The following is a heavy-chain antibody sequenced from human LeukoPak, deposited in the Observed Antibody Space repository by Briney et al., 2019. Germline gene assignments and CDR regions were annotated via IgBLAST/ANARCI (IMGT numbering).Heavy chain of an antibody. D-gene: IGHD1-26*01. CDR3: ARARGGTYYMALFDY. CDR1: GFTFSSYA. CDR2: ISSNGGST. J-gene: IGHJ4*02. Sequence: PGGSLRLSCAASGFTFSSYAMHWFRQAPGKGLEYVSAISSNGGSTYYANSVKGRFTISRDNSKNTLYLQMGSLRAEDMAVYYCARARGGTYYMALFDYWGQGTLVTVSS. V-gene: IGHV3-64*01.